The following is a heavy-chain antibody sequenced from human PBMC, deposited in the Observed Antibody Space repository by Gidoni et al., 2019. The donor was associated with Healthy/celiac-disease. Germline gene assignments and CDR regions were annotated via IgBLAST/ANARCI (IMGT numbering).Heavy chain of an antibody. D-gene: IGHD1-1*01. Sequence: QVQLVQSGAEVKKPGASVKVSCKASGYTFTSYDINWVRQATGQGLEWMGWMNPNSGNTGYAQKFQGRVTMTRNTSISTAYMELSSLRSEDTAVYYCSEMSGKTGTRYYGMDVWGQGTTVTVSS. V-gene: IGHV1-8*01. CDR3: SEMSGKTGTRYYGMDV. CDR1: GYTFTSYD. J-gene: IGHJ6*02. CDR2: MNPNSGNT.